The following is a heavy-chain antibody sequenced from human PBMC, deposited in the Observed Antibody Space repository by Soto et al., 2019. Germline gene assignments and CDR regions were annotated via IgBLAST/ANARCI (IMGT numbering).Heavy chain of an antibody. Sequence: GGSLRLSCAASGFIFNTHWMNWVRQVPGKGLVWVSRINSDGSGTDYADLVKGRFTISRDNAKNTLFLQMNSLRAEDTAVYYCARSGGDYHYYYGVDVWGQGTTVTVSS. CDR2: INSDGSGT. CDR3: ARSGGDYHYYYGVDV. J-gene: IGHJ6*02. CDR1: GFIFNTHW. D-gene: IGHD2-21*02. V-gene: IGHV3-74*01.